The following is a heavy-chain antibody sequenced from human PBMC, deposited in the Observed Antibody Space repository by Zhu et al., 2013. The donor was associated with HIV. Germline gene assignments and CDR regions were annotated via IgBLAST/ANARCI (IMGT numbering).Heavy chain of an antibody. V-gene: IGHV4-34*01. CDR2: INHSGST. J-gene: IGHJ6*02. CDR1: GGSFSGYY. D-gene: IGHD6-13*01. CDR3: AKGAAGTLGYYYYFGMDV. Sequence: VQLQQWGAGLLKPSETLSLTCAVYGGSFSGYYWSWIRQPPGKGLEWIGEINHSGSTNYNPSLKSRVTISVDTSKNQFSLKLSSVTAADTAVYYCAKGAAGTLGYYYYFGMDVWGQGTTVTVSS.